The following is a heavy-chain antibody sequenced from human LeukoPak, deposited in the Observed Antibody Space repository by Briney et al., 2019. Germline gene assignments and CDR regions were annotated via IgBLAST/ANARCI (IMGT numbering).Heavy chain of an antibody. D-gene: IGHD3-10*01. Sequence: ASVKVSCKASGYTFTSYGISWVRQAPGQGLEWMGCINTGNGNTKYSQEFQGRVTITRDTSASTAYMELSSLRSEDMAVYYCARGARFRSYGSGTYYTSLPFDPWGQGTLVTVSS. CDR2: INTGNGNT. CDR3: ARGARFRSYGSGTYYTSLPFDP. J-gene: IGHJ5*02. V-gene: IGHV1-3*03. CDR1: GYTFTSYG.